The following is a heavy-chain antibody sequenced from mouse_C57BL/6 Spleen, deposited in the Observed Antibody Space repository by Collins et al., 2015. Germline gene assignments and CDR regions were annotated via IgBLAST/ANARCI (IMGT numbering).Heavy chain of an antibody. J-gene: IGHJ4*01. Sequence: QVQLQQSGAELVKPGASVKISRKASGYAFSSYWMNWVKQRPGKGLGWIGQIYPGDGDTNYNGKFKGKATLTADKSSSTAYMQLSSLTSEDSAVYFCARSITTVDAMDYRGQGTSVTVSS. CDR1: GYAFSSYW. CDR2: IYPGDGDT. CDR3: ARSITTVDAMDY. D-gene: IGHD1-1*01. V-gene: IGHV1-80*01.